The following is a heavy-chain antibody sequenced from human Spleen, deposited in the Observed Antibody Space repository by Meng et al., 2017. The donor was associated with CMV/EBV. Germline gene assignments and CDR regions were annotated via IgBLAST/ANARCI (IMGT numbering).Heavy chain of an antibody. V-gene: IGHV3-15*01. CDR2: IKSTPDGGTT. J-gene: IGHJ4*02. Sequence: GGSLRLSCAASGFTFTNAWMSWVRQAPGKGLEWVGRIKSTPDGGTTDSATPVKGRFSISRDDSKNTLYLQLNSLKTEDTAVYYCTTWGRTYYFDSWGQGSLVTVSS. D-gene: IGHD7-27*01. CDR1: GFTFTNAW. CDR3: TTWGRTYYFDS.